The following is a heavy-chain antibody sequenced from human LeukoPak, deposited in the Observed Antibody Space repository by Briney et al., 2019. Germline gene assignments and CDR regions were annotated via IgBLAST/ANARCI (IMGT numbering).Heavy chain of an antibody. CDR1: GFTFSSYG. CDR2: ISYDGSNK. J-gene: IGHJ4*02. Sequence: GGSLRLSCAAFGFTFSSYGMHWVRQAPGKGLEWVAVISYDGSNKYYADSVKGRFTISRDNSKNTLYLQMNSLRAEDTAVYYCAKETYYYGFGYWGQGTLVTVSS. CDR3: AKETYYYGFGY. D-gene: IGHD3-22*01. V-gene: IGHV3-30*18.